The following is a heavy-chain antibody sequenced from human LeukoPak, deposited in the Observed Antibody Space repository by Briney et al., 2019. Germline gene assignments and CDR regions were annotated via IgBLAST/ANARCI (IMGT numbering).Heavy chain of an antibody. V-gene: IGHV1-2*06. J-gene: IGHJ4*02. D-gene: IGHD2-2*01. CDR1: GYTFTGYH. CDR2: INPNSGDT. Sequence: EASVKVSCKASGYTFTGYHMHWVRRAPGQGLEWMGRINPNSGDTNYAQKFQGRVTMTRDTSISTAYMELSRLRSDDTAVYYCARAYCSSTSCLFDYWGQGALVTVSS. CDR3: ARAYCSSTSCLFDY.